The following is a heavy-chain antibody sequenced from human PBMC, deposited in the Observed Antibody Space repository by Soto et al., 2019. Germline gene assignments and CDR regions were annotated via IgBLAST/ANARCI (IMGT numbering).Heavy chain of an antibody. CDR2: ISSSSSYI. J-gene: IGHJ3*02. D-gene: IGHD5-12*01. V-gene: IGHV3-21*01. CDR3: ARDHRPTFGVATIRIPLNDI. Sequence: GGSLRLSCAASGFTFSSYSMNWVRQAPGKGLEWVSSISSSSSYIYYADSVKGRFTISRDNAKNSLYLQMNSLRAEDTAVYYCARDHRPTFGVATIRIPLNDIWGQGTMVTVSS. CDR1: GFTFSSYS.